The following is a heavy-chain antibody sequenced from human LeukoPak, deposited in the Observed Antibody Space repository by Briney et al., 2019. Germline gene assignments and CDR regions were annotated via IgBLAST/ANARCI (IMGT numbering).Heavy chain of an antibody. D-gene: IGHD5-12*01. CDR1: EFIVSINY. V-gene: IGHV3-53*01. CDR2: IYSRGDT. J-gene: IGHJ6*03. Sequence: GGSLRLSCAASEFIVSINYMTWVRQAPGKGLEWVSLIYSRGDTKYADSVKGRFTISRDNSKNTLYLQMSSLRAEDTALYYCAREVATYDYYYYMDVWGKGTTVTVSS. CDR3: AREVATYDYYYYMDV.